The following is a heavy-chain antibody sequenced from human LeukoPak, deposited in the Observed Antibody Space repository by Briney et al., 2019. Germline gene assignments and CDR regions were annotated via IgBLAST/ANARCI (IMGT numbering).Heavy chain of an antibody. CDR2: ISGSGGRT. Sequence: GGSLRLSCAASGFTFSGDAMSWVRQAPGKGVEGGSAISGSGGRTDYADSVKGRFTISRENSKNRLYLQRNSVRAEDTAVYYCARDRYSSGNDAFDIWGQGTMVTVSS. J-gene: IGHJ3*02. V-gene: IGHV3-23*01. CDR1: GFTFSGDA. CDR3: ARDRYSSGNDAFDI. D-gene: IGHD6-19*01.